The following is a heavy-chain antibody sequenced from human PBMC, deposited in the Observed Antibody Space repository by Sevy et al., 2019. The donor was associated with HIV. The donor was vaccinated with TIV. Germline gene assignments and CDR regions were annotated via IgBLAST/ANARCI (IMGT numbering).Heavy chain of an antibody. J-gene: IGHJ6*02. CDR1: GVIFGDYG. Sequence: GGSLRLSCAASGVIFGDYGMSWVRQAPGKGLEWVSGINWNGGSTGYADSVKGRFTISRDNAKNSLYLQMNSLRAEDTALYYCARHGYGYGYHALLDYYYGMDVWGQGTTVTVSS. CDR2: INWNGGST. D-gene: IGHD5-18*01. CDR3: ARHGYGYGYHALLDYYYGMDV. V-gene: IGHV3-20*04.